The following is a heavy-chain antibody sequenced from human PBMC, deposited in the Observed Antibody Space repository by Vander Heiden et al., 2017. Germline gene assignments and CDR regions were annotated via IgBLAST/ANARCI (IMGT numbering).Heavy chain of an antibody. CDR3: ARPMHYYDSSGYYYRNLDWFDP. CDR1: GGSFSGYY. CDR2: INHSGST. Sequence: QVQLQQWGAGLLKPSETMSLTCAVSGGSFSGYYWSWIRQPPGKGVELIGEINHSGSTNYNPSLTSRFTISVDTSKNQFSLKLSSVTAADTAVYYCARPMHYYDSSGYYYRNLDWFDPWGQGTLVTVSS. D-gene: IGHD3-22*01. V-gene: IGHV4-34*01. J-gene: IGHJ5*02.